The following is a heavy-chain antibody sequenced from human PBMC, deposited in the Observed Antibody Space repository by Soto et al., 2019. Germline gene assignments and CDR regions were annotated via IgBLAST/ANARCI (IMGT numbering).Heavy chain of an antibody. D-gene: IGHD3-22*01. V-gene: IGHV4-31*11. Sequence: SETLSPTCAVFGGSLSRGGYYWDWIRQHPGEDLEWIGYIYYSGSTYYNPSLKSRVTISEDTSKNQFSLKLSSVTAADTAVYYCARVKGYYDSSAYSGMDVWGKGTTVTVSS. CDR1: GGSLSRGGYY. J-gene: IGHJ6*04. CDR2: IYYSGST. CDR3: ARVKGYYDSSAYSGMDV.